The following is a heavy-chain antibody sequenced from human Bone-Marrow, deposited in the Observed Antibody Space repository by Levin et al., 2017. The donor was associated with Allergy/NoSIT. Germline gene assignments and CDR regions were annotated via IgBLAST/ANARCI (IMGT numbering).Heavy chain of an antibody. CDR3: ARDEYCSGGSCYTYDYDYYGMDV. J-gene: IGHJ6*02. V-gene: IGHV1-46*01. D-gene: IGHD2-15*01. CDR2: INPSGGST. CDR1: GYTFTNYF. Sequence: GESLKISCKASGYTFTNYFMHWVRQAPGRGLEWMGIINPSGGSTTYAQKFQGRVTMTRVTSTRTVSMELSSLTSEDTAVYYCARDEYCSGGSCYTYDYDYYGMDVWGQGTTVTVSS.